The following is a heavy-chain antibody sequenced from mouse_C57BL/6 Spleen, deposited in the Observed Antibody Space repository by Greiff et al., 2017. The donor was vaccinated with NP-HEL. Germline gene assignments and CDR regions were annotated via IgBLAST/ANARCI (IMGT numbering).Heavy chain of an antibody. V-gene: IGHV1-64*01. CDR3: ARFFYGNYVYAMDY. CDR2: IHPNSGST. D-gene: IGHD2-1*01. CDR1: GYTFTSYW. Sequence: QVQLQQPGAELVKPGASVKLSCKASGYTFTSYWMHWVKQRPGQGLEWIGMIHPNSGSTNYNEKFKSKATLTVDKSSSTAYMQLSSLTSEDSAVYYCARFFYGNYVYAMDYWGQGTSVTVSS. J-gene: IGHJ4*01.